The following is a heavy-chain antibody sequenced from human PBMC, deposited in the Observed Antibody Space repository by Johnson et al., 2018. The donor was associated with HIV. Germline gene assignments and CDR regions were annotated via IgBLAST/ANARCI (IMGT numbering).Heavy chain of an antibody. V-gene: IGHV3-30*19. D-gene: IGHD6-13*01. CDR2: ISYDGSNK. CDR3: ARAAASATDAFDI. CDR1: GFTFSNYD. Sequence: VQLVESGGGVVQPGGSLRLSCAASGFTFSNYDMHWVRQAPGKGLEWVAHISYDGSNKYYADSVKGRFTISRDNSKNTLYLQMNRLRAEDTAVYYCARAAASATDAFDIWGQGTMVTVSS. J-gene: IGHJ3*02.